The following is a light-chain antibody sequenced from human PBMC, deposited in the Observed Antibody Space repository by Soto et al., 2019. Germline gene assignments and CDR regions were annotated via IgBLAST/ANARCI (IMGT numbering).Light chain of an antibody. CDR1: QSISSY. CDR2: GAS. V-gene: IGKV1-39*01. CDR3: QQGYSTPPT. Sequence: DIQMTQSPSSLSASVGDRVTITCRASQSISSYLSWYQQRPGKAPHLLIYGASTLQSGVPSRFGGSGSGTDFTLTISSLQPEDVATYYCQQGYSTPPTFGGGTKVEIK. J-gene: IGKJ4*01.